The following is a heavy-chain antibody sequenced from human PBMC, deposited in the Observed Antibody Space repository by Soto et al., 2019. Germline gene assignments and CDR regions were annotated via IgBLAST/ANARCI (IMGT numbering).Heavy chain of an antibody. Sequence: SETLSLTCTVSGGSISSGGYYWSWIRQHPGKGLEWIGYIYYSGSTYYNPSLKSRVTISVDTSKNQFSLKLSSVTAADTAVYYCARGLIAVTTDVYFDYWGQGTLVTVSS. D-gene: IGHD4-4*01. CDR2: IYYSGST. J-gene: IGHJ4*02. CDR1: GGSISSGGYY. CDR3: ARGLIAVTTDVYFDY. V-gene: IGHV4-31*03.